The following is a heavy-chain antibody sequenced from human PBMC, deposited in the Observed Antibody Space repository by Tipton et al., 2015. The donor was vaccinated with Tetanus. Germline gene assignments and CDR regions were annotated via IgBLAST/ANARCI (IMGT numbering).Heavy chain of an antibody. J-gene: IGHJ4*02. CDR3: ARANDEFPKKGPFDS. CDR2: IYFNGTT. CDR1: GASARSTKYY. V-gene: IGHV4-61*01. D-gene: IGHD2-21*01. Sequence: GASARSTKYYWSWIRQPPGKGLEWIGYIYFNGTTKYNPSLESRVTISVDTSKKQFSLNLTSVTAADTAVYYCARANDEFPKKGPFDSWGQGSLVIVSS.